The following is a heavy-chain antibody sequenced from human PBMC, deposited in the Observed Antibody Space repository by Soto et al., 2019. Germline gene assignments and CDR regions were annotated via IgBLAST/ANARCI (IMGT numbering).Heavy chain of an antibody. V-gene: IGHV1-3*01. CDR1: GYTFTSYA. CDR2: INAGNGNT. Sequence: QVQLVQSGAEVKKPGASVKVSCKASGYTFTSYAMHWVRQAPGQRLEWMGWINAGNGNTKYSQKFQGRVTITRDTSASTAYMELSSLRSEDTAVYYCARDGAARPRPYYMDVWGKGTTVTVSS. CDR3: ARDGAARPRPYYMDV. D-gene: IGHD6-6*01. J-gene: IGHJ6*03.